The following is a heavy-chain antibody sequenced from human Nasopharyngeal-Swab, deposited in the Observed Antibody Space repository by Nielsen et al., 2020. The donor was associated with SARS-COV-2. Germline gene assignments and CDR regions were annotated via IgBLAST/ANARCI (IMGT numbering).Heavy chain of an antibody. CDR3: ASFDILTGYGAY. Sequence: RRQCAGKGLEWIGYIYYSGSTNYNPSLKSRVTISVDTSKNQFSLKLSSVTAADTAVYYCASFDILTGYGAYWGQGTLVTVSS. CDR2: IYYSGST. J-gene: IGHJ4*02. V-gene: IGHV4-59*01. D-gene: IGHD3-9*01.